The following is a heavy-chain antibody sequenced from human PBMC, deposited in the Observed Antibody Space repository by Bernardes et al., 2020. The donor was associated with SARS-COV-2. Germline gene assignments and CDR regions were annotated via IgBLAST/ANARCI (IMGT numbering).Heavy chain of an antibody. V-gene: IGHV3-30-3*01. D-gene: IGHD6-13*01. CDR1: GFTFSSYA. CDR2: LSYDGSYK. CDR3: AREAAGANYYGVDV. Sequence: GGSLRLSCASSGFTFSSYAMHWVRQAPGKGQEWVAVLSYDGSYKYYADSVKGRFTISRDNSKSTLYLQMNSLRAEDTAVYYCAREAAGANYYGVDVWGQGTTVTVSS. J-gene: IGHJ6*02.